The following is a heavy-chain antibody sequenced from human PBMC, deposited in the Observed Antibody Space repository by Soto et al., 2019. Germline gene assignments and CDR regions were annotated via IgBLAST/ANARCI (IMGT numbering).Heavy chain of an antibody. CDR3: ALTRRSSLLEVAGPGFEY. D-gene: IGHD6-19*01. CDR1: GFNFGVFG. CDR2: LSYEGSEE. J-gene: IGHJ4*02. Sequence: GGSLRLSCAASGFNFGVFGMHWVRQAPGQGLEWLSVLSYEGSEEYYADSVRGRFTTSRDNSKNTLFLQMDSLRVDDTGVYYCALTRRSSLLEVAGPGFEYWGQGTLVTVSS. V-gene: IGHV3-30*03.